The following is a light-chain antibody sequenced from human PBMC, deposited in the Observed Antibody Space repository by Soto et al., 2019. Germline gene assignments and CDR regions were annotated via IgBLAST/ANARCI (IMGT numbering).Light chain of an antibody. V-gene: IGKV1-39*01. CDR2: AAS. Sequence: DIQMTQSPSSLSASVGDRVTITCRASQSIATYLHWYQQKPGKAPKLLIYAASSLLSGVPSRFSGSGSETDFTLSISSLQPEDFATYSCQQSYSSPFTFGPGTKVDIK. J-gene: IGKJ3*01. CDR3: QQSYSSPFT. CDR1: QSIATY.